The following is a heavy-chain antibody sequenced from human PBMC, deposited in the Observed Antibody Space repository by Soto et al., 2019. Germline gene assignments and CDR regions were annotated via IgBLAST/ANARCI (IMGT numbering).Heavy chain of an antibody. D-gene: IGHD1-7*01. CDR3: AHVDWAASGTRYYFDY. V-gene: IGHV2-5*02. J-gene: IGHJ4*02. Sequence: QITLKESGPTLVKPTQTLTLTCTFSGFSFTTDGMGVGWIRQPPGKALEWLALIYWDDDKRFSPSLKSRLTITKDASRNQVVLTLTNMDPADTATYYCAHVDWAASGTRYYFDYWGQGTLVTVSS. CDR2: IYWDDDK. CDR1: GFSFTTDGMG.